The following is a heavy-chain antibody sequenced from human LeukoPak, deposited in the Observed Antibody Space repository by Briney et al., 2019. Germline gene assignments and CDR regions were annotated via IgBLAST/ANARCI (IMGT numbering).Heavy chain of an antibody. CDR1: GFTFSSYG. D-gene: IGHD6-13*01. CDR3: AKGGPGIAAADY. CDR2: ISYDGSNK. J-gene: IGHJ4*02. V-gene: IGHV3-30*18. Sequence: GGSLRLSRAASGFTFSSYGMHWVRQAPGKGLEWVAVISYDGSNKYYADSVKGRFTISRDNSKNTLYLQMNSLRAEDTAVYYCAKGGPGIAAADYWGQGTLVTVSS.